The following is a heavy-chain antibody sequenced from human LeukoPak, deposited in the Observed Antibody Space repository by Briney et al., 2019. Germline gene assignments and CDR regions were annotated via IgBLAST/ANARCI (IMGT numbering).Heavy chain of an antibody. V-gene: IGHV3-7*01. D-gene: IGHD3-16*01. Sequence: GGSLRLSCAAAGFTFSSYWMGWVRQAPGKGLEWVANIKHDGSEKNFVDSVKGRFTISRDNAENSLFLQMNSLRADDTAVYFCARQPIYEAYFDFWGQGTLVTVSS. J-gene: IGHJ4*02. CDR1: GFTFSSYW. CDR2: IKHDGSEK. CDR3: ARQPIYEAYFDF.